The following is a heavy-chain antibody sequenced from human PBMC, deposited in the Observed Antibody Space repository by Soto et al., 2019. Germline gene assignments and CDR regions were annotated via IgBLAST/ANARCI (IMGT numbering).Heavy chain of an antibody. V-gene: IGHV1-18*01. CDR1: GYTFTSYG. D-gene: IGHD3-22*01. CDR2: ISAYNGNT. CDR3: ARGSHYYDSSGYYSLRY. J-gene: IGHJ4*02. Sequence: ASVKVSCKASGYTFTSYGISWVRQAPGQGLEWMGWISAYNGNTNYAQKLQGRVTMTTDTSTSTAYMEPRSLRSDDTAVYYCARGSHYYDSSGYYSLRYWGQGTLVTVSS.